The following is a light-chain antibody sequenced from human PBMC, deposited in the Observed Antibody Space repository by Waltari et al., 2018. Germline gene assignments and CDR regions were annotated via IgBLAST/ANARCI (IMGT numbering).Light chain of an antibody. CDR1: HSVTNY. CDR2: DTS. V-gene: IGKV3-11*01. Sequence: DIVLTQSPAILSLSPGERASLPCRASHSVTNYLAWYQQKPGQAPRPLIYDTSNRATGIPARFSGSGFGTDFTLTISSLEPEDFAIYYCQQRRDWPLTFGGGTKVEIK. CDR3: QQRRDWPLT. J-gene: IGKJ4*01.